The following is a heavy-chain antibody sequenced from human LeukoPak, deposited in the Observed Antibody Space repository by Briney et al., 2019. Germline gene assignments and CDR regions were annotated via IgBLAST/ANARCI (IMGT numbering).Heavy chain of an antibody. V-gene: IGHV4-4*07. J-gene: IGHJ3*02. Sequence: PSETLSLTCTVSGGSISSYYWSWIRQPAGKGLEWIGRIYTSGSTNYNPSLKSRVTMSVDTSKNQFSLKLSSVTAADTAVYYCAREKGLSTVTYDKAFDIWGQGTMVTVSS. CDR1: GGSISSYY. CDR3: AREKGLSTVTYDKAFDI. CDR2: IYTSGST. D-gene: IGHD4-17*01.